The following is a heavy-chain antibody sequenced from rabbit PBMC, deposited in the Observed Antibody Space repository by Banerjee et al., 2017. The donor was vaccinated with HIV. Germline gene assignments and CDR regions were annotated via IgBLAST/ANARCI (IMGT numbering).Heavy chain of an antibody. Sequence: QEQLEESGGDLVKPEGSLTLTCTASGFSFSSSYWICWVRQAPGKGLEWIACIYAGSSGSAYYASRAKGRFSISKTSSTTLTLQMTSLTAADTATYFCARRLVVVGFFNLWGPGTLVTVS. V-gene: IGHV1S45*01. CDR1: GFSFSSSYW. J-gene: IGHJ4*01. D-gene: IGHD4-2*01. CDR2: IYAGSSGSA. CDR3: ARRLVVVGFFNL.